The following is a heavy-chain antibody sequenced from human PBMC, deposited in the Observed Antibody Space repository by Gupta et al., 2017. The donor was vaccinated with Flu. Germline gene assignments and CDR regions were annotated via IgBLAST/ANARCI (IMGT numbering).Heavy chain of an antibody. CDR2: IYPGDSDS. Sequence: EVQLVQSGAEVKKPGESLKISRKGFGYSFTNYWIAWVRQKPGKGLEWMGVIYPGDSDSRLSPPFQGHVNISADKSTNTAYLQWSSLKASDTAMYYCARHADQGGNELYDYWGQGTLGTVSS. J-gene: IGHJ4*02. CDR1: GYSFTNYW. V-gene: IGHV5-51*01. CDR3: ARHADQGGNELYDY. D-gene: IGHD5-12*01.